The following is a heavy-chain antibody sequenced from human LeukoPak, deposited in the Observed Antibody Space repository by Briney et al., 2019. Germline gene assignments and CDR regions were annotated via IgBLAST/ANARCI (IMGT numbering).Heavy chain of an antibody. J-gene: IGHJ3*02. Sequence: NSSETLSLTCTVSGGSISSYYWNWIRQPAGKGLEWIGRVYSSGSTNYNPSLKSRVTMSVDTSKNQFSLKLNSVTAADTAVYYCVGETEHSSGHFRLGAYAFDIWGQGTMVTVSS. CDR3: VGETEHSSGHFRLGAYAFDI. CDR2: VYSSGST. D-gene: IGHD3-22*01. CDR1: GGSISSYY. V-gene: IGHV4-4*07.